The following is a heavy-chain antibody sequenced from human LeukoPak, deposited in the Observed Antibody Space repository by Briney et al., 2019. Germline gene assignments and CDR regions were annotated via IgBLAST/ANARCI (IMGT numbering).Heavy chain of an antibody. D-gene: IGHD5-12*01. Sequence: GGSLRLSCAASGFTVSSNYMSWVRQAPGEGLEWVSVIYSGGSTYYADSVKGRFTISRDNSKNTLYLQMNSLRAEDTAVYYCARSGEYSGYDYFDYWGQGTLVTVSS. J-gene: IGHJ4*02. CDR2: IYSGGST. V-gene: IGHV3-66*02. CDR1: GFTVSSNY. CDR3: ARSGEYSGYDYFDY.